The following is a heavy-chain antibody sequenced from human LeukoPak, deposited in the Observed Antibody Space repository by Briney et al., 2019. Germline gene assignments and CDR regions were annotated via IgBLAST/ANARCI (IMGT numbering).Heavy chain of an antibody. CDR1: GGSISNYY. CDR2: IYYSGST. D-gene: IGHD3-22*01. CDR3: ARRDYYDSSGYFSF. Sequence: SETLSLTCTVSGGSISNYYWSWIRQPPGKGLEWIGYIYYSGSTNYNPSLKSRVTISVDKSKNQFSLKLSSVTAADTAVYYSARRDYYDSSGYFSFWGQGTLVSVSS. J-gene: IGHJ4*02. V-gene: IGHV4-59*12.